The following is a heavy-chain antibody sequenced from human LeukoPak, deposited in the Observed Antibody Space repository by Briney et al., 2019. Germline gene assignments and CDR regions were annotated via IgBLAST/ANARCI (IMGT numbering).Heavy chain of an antibody. J-gene: IGHJ4*02. CDR2: IRYDGSNK. CDR1: GFTFSNFG. Sequence: PGGSLRLSCAASGFTFSNFGMHWVRQAPGKGLEWVAFIRYDGSNKYYADSVKGRFTTSRDNSKNTLYLQMNSLRAEDSAVYYCAKGSGYGSGAFTTYYFDYWGLGTLVTVSS. V-gene: IGHV3-30*02. D-gene: IGHD3-10*01. CDR3: AKGSGYGSGAFTTYYFDY.